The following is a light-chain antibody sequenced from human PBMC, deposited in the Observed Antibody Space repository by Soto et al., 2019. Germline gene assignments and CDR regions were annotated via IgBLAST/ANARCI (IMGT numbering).Light chain of an antibody. Sequence: AIPLTQSPSSPSASVVKXPXXXXXXSQGISSALAWYQQKPAKAPKLLIYDASSLESGVPSRFSGSGSGTDFSLTISSLQPEDFATYYCQQFNSYPITFGQGTRLEI. J-gene: IGKJ5*01. CDR3: QQFNSYPIT. CDR2: DAS. CDR1: QGISSA. V-gene: IGKV1-13*02.